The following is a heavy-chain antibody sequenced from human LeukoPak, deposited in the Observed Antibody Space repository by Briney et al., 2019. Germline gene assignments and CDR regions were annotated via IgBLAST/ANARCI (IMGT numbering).Heavy chain of an antibody. J-gene: IGHJ4*02. D-gene: IGHD6-6*01. Sequence: ASVKVSCKASGYSFTGYHMHWVRQAPGQGLEWMAWINPNSGGTNYAQKFQGRVTMTRDRSISTVYIELSRLRSDDTAVYYCAREYSSSVWYFDYWGQGTLVTVSS. CDR2: INPNSGGT. CDR3: AREYSSSVWYFDY. V-gene: IGHV1-2*02. CDR1: GYSFTGYH.